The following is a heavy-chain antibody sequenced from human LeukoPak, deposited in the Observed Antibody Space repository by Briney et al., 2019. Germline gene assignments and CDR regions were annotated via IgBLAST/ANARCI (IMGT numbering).Heavy chain of an antibody. CDR1: GGSISSSNW. CDR2: INHSGST. D-gene: IGHD3-9*01. CDR3: ARIIRYFDWLPNWFDP. J-gene: IGHJ5*02. Sequence: PSETLSLTCAVSGGSISSSNWWSWVRQPPGKGLEWIGEINHSGSTNYNPSLKSRVTISVDTSKNQFSLKLSSVTAADTAVYYCARIIRYFDWLPNWFDPWGQGTLVTVSS. V-gene: IGHV4-4*02.